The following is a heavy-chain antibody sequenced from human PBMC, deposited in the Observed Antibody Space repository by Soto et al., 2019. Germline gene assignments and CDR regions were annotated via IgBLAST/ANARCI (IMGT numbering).Heavy chain of an antibody. CDR1: GRSISSFY. Sequence: ASETLSLTCTVSGRSISSFYCSLIRQPPGKGLEWIGYIYYSGSTNYNPSLKSRVTISVDTSKNQFSLKLSSVTAADTAVYYCARLVLGMIVVARGEGDYYFDYWGQGTLVTVSS. V-gene: IGHV4-59*01. CDR2: IYYSGST. D-gene: IGHD3-22*01. J-gene: IGHJ4*02. CDR3: ARLVLGMIVVARGEGDYYFDY.